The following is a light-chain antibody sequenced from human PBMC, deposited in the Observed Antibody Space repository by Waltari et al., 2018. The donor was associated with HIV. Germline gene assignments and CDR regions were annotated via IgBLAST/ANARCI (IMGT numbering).Light chain of an antibody. J-gene: IGKJ1*01. Sequence: DIQMTQSPASLSASVGAGFTITCRASQIISTYLNWYQVKPGKAPKLLIYAASSLQSGIPRRFSGSESGTDFTLTVSSLQPEDFAIYFCQQSYSIPWTFGQGTKVEMK. CDR1: QIISTY. CDR2: AAS. V-gene: IGKV1-39*01. CDR3: QQSYSIPWT.